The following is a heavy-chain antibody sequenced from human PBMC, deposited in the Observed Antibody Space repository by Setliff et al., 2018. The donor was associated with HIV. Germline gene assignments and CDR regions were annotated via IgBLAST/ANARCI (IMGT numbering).Heavy chain of an antibody. V-gene: IGHV3-33*06. D-gene: IGHD3-3*01. CDR3: AKEGYTIFGVVSRGYYFDY. J-gene: IGHJ4*02. CDR1: GFTFSSYG. Sequence: GGSLRLSCAASGFTFSSYGMHWVRQAPGKGLEWVAVIWYDGNNKYYADSVKGRFTISRDNSKNTLYLQMNSLRTEDTAVYYCAKEGYTIFGVVSRGYYFDYWGQGTLVTVSS. CDR2: IWYDGNNK.